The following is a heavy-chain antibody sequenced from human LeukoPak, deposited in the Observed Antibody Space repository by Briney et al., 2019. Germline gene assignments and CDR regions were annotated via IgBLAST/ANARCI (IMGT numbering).Heavy chain of an antibody. CDR2: ISTSGSA. D-gene: IGHD6-19*01. Sequence: PSETLSLTCTVSGDSISTYYWSWIRQPAGEGLEWIGRISTSGSANYNPSLKSRVTMSVDTSKNQFSLKLNSVTAADTGVYFCARVSRGWNYVDYWGQGTLVTVSS. CDR1: GDSISTYY. J-gene: IGHJ4*02. CDR3: ARVSRGWNYVDY. V-gene: IGHV4-4*07.